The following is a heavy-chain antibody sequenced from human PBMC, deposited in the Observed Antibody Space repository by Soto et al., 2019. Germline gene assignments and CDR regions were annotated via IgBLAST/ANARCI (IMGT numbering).Heavy chain of an antibody. CDR3: AREALELRPRVDAFDI. J-gene: IGHJ3*02. CDR1: GDSISSGYYY. V-gene: IGHV4-30-4*01. CDR2: IYYSGST. Sequence: PSETLSLTCSVSGDSISSGYYYWSWIRQPPGKGLEWIGNIYYSGSTYYNPSLKSRVTISVDTSKNQFSLKLSSVTAADTAVYYCAREALELRPRVDAFDIWGQGTMVTVSS. D-gene: IGHD1-7*01.